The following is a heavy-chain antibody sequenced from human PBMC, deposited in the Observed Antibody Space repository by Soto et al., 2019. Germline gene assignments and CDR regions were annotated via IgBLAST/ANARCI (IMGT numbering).Heavy chain of an antibody. CDR1: GFSLSTSGVG. V-gene: IGHV2-5*02. Sequence: SGPTLVNPTQTLTLTCTFSGFSLSTSGVGVGWIRQPPGKALEWLTFIYWDDDKRNSPFLKSRLTITKDTSKNQVVLTMTNMDLVDTATYYCAHLGGYSSSSYFRYYFDYWGQ. CDR2: IYWDDDK. CDR3: AHLGGYSSSSYFRYYFDY. J-gene: IGHJ4*02. D-gene: IGHD6-13*01.